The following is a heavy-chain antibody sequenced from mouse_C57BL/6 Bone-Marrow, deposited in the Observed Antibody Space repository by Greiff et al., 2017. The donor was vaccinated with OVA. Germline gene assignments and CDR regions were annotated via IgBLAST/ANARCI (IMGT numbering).Heavy chain of an antibody. J-gene: IGHJ2*01. Sequence: VQLQQSGAELVKPGASVQLSCKASGYTFTEYTIHWVKQRSGQGLEWIGWFYPGRGSIKYNEKFKDKATLTADKSSSTVYMELSRLKSEDSAVYFCARHEDAYDGSSRGYYFDYWGQGTTLTVSS. V-gene: IGHV1-62-2*01. CDR1: GYTFTEYT. CDR2: FYPGRGSI. D-gene: IGHD1-1*01. CDR3: ARHEDAYDGSSRGYYFDY.